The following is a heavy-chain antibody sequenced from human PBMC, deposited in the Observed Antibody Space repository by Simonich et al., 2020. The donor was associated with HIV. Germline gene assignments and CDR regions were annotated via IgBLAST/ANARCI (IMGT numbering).Heavy chain of an antibody. Sequence: QVQLVQSGAEVKKPGASVKVSCKASGYTFTGYYLHWVRQAPGQGLGGMGWIYPTNEGTNYEQKFLGRVTMTRDTAISTAYMELSRLRSDDTAIYFCARTLAARPFFDYWGQGTLVTVSS. CDR3: ARTLAARPFFDY. CDR1: GYTFTGYY. J-gene: IGHJ4*02. CDR2: IYPTNEGT. D-gene: IGHD6-6*01. V-gene: IGHV1-2*02.